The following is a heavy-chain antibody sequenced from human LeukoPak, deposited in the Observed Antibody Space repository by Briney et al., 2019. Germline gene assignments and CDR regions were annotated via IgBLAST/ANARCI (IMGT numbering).Heavy chain of an antibody. V-gene: IGHV3-53*01. CDR1: GFTVSSNY. Sequence: GGSLRLSCAASGFTVSSNYMSWVRQAPGKGLEWVSIIYSGGNTYYADSVKGRFTISKDNSKNTLYLQMNSLRAEDTAVYYCARETPGAGHFDYWGQGSLVTVSS. CDR3: ARETPGAGHFDY. CDR2: IYSGGNT. D-gene: IGHD7-27*01. J-gene: IGHJ4*02.